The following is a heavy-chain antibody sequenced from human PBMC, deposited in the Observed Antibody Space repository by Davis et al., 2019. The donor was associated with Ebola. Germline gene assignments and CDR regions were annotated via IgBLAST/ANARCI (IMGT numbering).Heavy chain of an antibody. CDR2: ISAYNGNT. Sequence: AASVKVSCKASGYTFTSYGISWVRQAPGHGLEWMGWISAYNGNTNYAQNLQGRVTMTTDTSTSTAYMEVRSLRYDDTAVYYCARAVTMVLPSGWFDPWGQGTLVTVSS. V-gene: IGHV1-18*01. CDR3: ARAVTMVLPSGWFDP. J-gene: IGHJ5*02. CDR1: GYTFTSYG. D-gene: IGHD3-10*01.